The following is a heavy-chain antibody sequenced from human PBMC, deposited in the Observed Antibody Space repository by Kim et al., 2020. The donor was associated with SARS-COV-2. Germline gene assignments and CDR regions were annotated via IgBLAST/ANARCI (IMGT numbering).Heavy chain of an antibody. CDR1: GFTVSSNY. CDR3: ARGSCSGGSCCTPRAYYYVDY. Sequence: GGSLRLSCAASGFTVSSNYMSWVRQAPGKGLEWVSVIYSGGSTYYADSVKGRFTISRDNSKNTLYLQMNSLRAEDTAVYYCARGSCSGGSCCTPRAYYYVDYWGQGTLVTVSS. CDR2: IYSGGST. J-gene: IGHJ4*02. V-gene: IGHV3-53*01. D-gene: IGHD2-15*01.